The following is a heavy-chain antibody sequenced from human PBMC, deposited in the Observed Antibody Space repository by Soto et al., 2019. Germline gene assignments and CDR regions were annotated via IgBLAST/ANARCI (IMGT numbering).Heavy chain of an antibody. CDR1: GGSIDSYH. CDR3: ARDRWMSRANWFDP. D-gene: IGHD2-2*03. CDR2: ISDSGTT. Sequence: QVELQQSGPGLVKASETLSLTCTVFGGSIDSYHWSWIRQAPGKGLEWIGHISDSGTTNYNPSLGSRVTISVDTSRKLFSLKLSSVTAADTAVYFCARDRWMSRANWFDPWGPGTLVTVSS. V-gene: IGHV4-59*12. J-gene: IGHJ5*02.